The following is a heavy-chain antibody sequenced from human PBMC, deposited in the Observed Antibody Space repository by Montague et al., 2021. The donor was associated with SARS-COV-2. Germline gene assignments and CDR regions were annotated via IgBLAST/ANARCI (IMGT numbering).Heavy chain of an antibody. J-gene: IGHJ6*02. Sequence: SETLSLTCAVSDGSISSPNWWNWVRQPPGKGLEWIGEIYYAGNTNYNPSLKSRVTIFIDKSKNHFSLQLSSVTAADTAVYYCARGGTYHCGMDVWGQGTPVAVSS. CDR1: DGSISSPNW. CDR2: IYYAGNT. V-gene: IGHV4-4*02. D-gene: IGHD3-16*01. CDR3: ARGGTYHCGMDV.